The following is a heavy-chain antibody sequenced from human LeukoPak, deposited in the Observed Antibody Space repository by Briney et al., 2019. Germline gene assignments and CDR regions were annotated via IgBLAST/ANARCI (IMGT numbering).Heavy chain of an antibody. CDR2: ISGSGDII. CDR3: APSRGLDMIFND. Sequence: GGSLRLSCAASGFTFSSYAMTWVRQVPGKGLGWVSSISGSGDIIYYADSVKGRFTISRDNSKNTLHVQMNSLRAEDTAVYYCAPSRGLDMIFNDWGQGTLVTVSS. D-gene: IGHD2-2*03. CDR1: GFTFSSYA. J-gene: IGHJ4*02. V-gene: IGHV3-23*01.